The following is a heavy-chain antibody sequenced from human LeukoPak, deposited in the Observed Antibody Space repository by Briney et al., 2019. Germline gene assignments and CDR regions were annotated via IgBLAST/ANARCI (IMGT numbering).Heavy chain of an antibody. V-gene: IGHV4-30-2*02. J-gene: IGHJ4*02. CDR2: IYHSGST. CDR3: ARHSSSWYFYYFDY. Sequence: PSQTLSLTRAVSGGSISSGGYSWSWIRQPPGKGLEWIGYIYHSGSTYYNPSLKSRVTISVDTSKNQFSLKLSSVTAADTAVYYCARHSSSWYFYYFDYWGQGTLVTVSS. CDR1: GGSISSGGYS. D-gene: IGHD6-13*01.